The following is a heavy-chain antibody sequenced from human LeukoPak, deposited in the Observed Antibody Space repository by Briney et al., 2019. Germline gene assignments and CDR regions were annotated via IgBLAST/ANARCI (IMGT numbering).Heavy chain of an antibody. J-gene: IGHJ4*02. CDR2: ISAYNGNT. V-gene: IGHV1-18*01. D-gene: IGHD5-12*01. Sequence: APVKVSCKASGYTLTNYAISWVRQAPGQGLEWVGWISAYNGNTNYAQKLQGRVTMTTDTSTSTAYMDLRSLRSDDTAVYYCARVRNSGFRYVDSWGQGTLVTVSS. CDR1: GYTLTNYA. CDR3: ARVRNSGFRYVDS.